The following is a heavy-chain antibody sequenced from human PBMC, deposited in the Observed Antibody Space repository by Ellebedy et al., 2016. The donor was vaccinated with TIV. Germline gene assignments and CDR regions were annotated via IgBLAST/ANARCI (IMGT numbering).Heavy chain of an antibody. CDR2: IYQDGSEQ. CDR1: GFTFRSYW. J-gene: IGHJ5*01. V-gene: IGHV3-7*01. CDR3: ARRGSYGDYAVHVNSWFDS. D-gene: IGHD4-17*01. Sequence: PGGSLRLSCAASGFTFRSYWMTWVRQAKGKGLEWVANIYQDGSEQYYVDSVGGRFTISRDNAKNELYLQMKSLKVEDTAIYYCARRGSYGDYAVHVNSWFDSWGQGTPVTVSP.